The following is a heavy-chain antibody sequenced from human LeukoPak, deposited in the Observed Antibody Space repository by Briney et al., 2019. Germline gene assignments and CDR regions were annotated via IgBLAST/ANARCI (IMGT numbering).Heavy chain of an antibody. CDR3: AKGGRREPIDY. CDR2: ISGSGGST. J-gene: IGHJ4*02. V-gene: IGHV3-23*01. D-gene: IGHD1-14*01. CDR1: GFAFSSYA. Sequence: PGGSLRLSCAASGFAFSSYAMSWVRQAPGEGLEWVSAISGSGGSTYYADSVKGRYTISRDNSKNTLYLQMNSLRAEDTAVYYCAKGGRREPIDYWGQGTLVTVSS.